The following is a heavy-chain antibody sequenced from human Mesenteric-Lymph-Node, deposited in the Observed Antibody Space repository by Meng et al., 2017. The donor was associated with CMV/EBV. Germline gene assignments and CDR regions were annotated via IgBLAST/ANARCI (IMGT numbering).Heavy chain of an antibody. J-gene: IGHJ4*02. CDR3: ARDGVNYDYVWGSYRSQYYFDY. V-gene: IGHV4-34*01. CDR1: GGSFSGYY. Sequence: SETLSLTCAVYGGSFSGYYWSWIRQPPGKGLEWIGEINHSGSTIYNPSLKSRVTISVDTSKNQFSLKLSSVTAADTAVYYCARDGVNYDYVWGSYRSQYYFDYWGQGTLVTVSS. CDR2: INHSGST. D-gene: IGHD3-16*02.